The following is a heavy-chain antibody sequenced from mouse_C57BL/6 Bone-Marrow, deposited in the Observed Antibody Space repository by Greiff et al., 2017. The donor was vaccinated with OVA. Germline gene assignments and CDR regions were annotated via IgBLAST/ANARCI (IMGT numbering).Heavy chain of an antibody. CDR1: GYTFTSYW. CDR2: IYPGSGST. Sequence: QVQLQQSGAELVKPGASVKMSCKASGYTFTSYWITWVKQRPGQGLEWIGDIYPGSGSTNYNEKFKSKATLTVDTSSSTAYMQLSSLTSEDSAVYYCARWNHYDYGYYAMDYWGQGTSVTVSS. V-gene: IGHV1-55*01. D-gene: IGHD2-4*01. J-gene: IGHJ4*01. CDR3: ARWNHYDYGYYAMDY.